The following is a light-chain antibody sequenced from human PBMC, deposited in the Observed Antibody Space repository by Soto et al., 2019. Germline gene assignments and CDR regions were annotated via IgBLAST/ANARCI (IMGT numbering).Light chain of an antibody. V-gene: IGLV2-14*03. CDR3: TSYTSSRTYV. J-gene: IGLJ1*01. Sequence: QSVLTQPASGSGSPGQSITVSCTGTSNDVGAYNYVTWYQQHPGTAPKLMIYDVSNRPSGVSNRFSGSKSGNTASLTISGLQAEDEADYYCTSYTSSRTYVFGTGTKLTVL. CDR2: DVS. CDR1: SNDVGAYNY.